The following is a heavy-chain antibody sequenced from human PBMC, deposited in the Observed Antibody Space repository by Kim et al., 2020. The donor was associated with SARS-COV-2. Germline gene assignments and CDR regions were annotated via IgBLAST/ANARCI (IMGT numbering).Heavy chain of an antibody. CDR2: ISGSGGST. D-gene: IGHD6-19*01. V-gene: IGHV3-23*01. CDR1: GFTFSSYA. CDR3: AKDYQQWLRFDY. J-gene: IGHJ4*02. Sequence: GSLRLSCAASGFTFSSYAMSWVRQAPGKGLEWVSAISGSGGSTYYADSVKGRFTISRDNSKNTLYLQMNSLRAEDTAVYYCAKDYQQWLRFDYWGQGTLVTVSS.